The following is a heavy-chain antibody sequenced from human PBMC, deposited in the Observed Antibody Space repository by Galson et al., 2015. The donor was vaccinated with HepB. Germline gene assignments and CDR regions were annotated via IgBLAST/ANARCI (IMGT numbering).Heavy chain of an antibody. Sequence: SVKVSCKASGYTFTSYGISWVRQAPGQGLEWLGWISADNGNTNYAQKLQGRVTMTTDTSTRTAYMELRSLRSDATAVYYCARRDWNYPKTNYYYYYYMDVWGKGTTVTVSS. D-gene: IGHD1-7*01. CDR3: ARRDWNYPKTNYYYYYYMDV. CDR1: GYTFTSYG. CDR2: ISADNGNT. J-gene: IGHJ6*03. V-gene: IGHV1-18*01.